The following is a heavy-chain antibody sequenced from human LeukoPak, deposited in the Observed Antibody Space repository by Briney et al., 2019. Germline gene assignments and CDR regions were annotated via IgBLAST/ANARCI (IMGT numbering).Heavy chain of an antibody. CDR1: GGSISSGSYY. J-gene: IGHJ4*02. CDR2: IYTSGST. CDR3: ASGTMIVPRGFDY. V-gene: IGHV4-61*02. Sequence: SETLSLTCTVSGGSISSGSYYWSWIRQPAGTGLEWIGRIYTSGSTNYNPSLKSRVTISVDTSKNQFSLKLSSVTAADTAVYYCASGTMIVPRGFDYWGQGTLVTVSS. D-gene: IGHD3-22*01.